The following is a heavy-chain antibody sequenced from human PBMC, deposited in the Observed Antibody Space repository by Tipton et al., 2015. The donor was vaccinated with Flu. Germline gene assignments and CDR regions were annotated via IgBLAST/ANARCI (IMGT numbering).Heavy chain of an antibody. CDR3: AREGDSSGHDAFDI. Sequence: LRLSCTVSGGSISSGSHYWSWIRQPAGKGLEWIGRIYTSGSTNYNPSLKSRVTISVDTSKNQFSLKLSSVTAADTAVYYCAREGDSSGHDAFDIWGQGTMVTVSS. CDR1: GGSISSGSHY. D-gene: IGHD3-22*01. CDR2: IYTSGST. V-gene: IGHV4-61*02. J-gene: IGHJ3*02.